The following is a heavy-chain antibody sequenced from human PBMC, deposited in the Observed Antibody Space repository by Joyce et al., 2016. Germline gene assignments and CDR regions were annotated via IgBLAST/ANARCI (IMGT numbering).Heavy chain of an antibody. Sequence: QVQLVQSGAEVKNPGASVKVSCKASGFSFSGYYRHWVRQAPGQGLEWMVWINPYRGDTIYAQKFQGRVTMTRDTSISTVYLELGRLTSDDTALYYCAREYGGTFYFDYWGQVTLVTVSS. CDR1: GFSFSGYY. CDR2: INPYRGDT. CDR3: AREYGGTFYFDY. J-gene: IGHJ4*02. V-gene: IGHV1-2*02. D-gene: IGHD4-23*01.